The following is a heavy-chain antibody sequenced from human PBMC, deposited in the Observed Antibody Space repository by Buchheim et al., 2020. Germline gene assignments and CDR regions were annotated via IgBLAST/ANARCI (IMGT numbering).Heavy chain of an antibody. J-gene: IGHJ4*02. CDR1: GFTFSSYA. V-gene: IGHV3-30-3*01. D-gene: IGHD3-22*01. Sequence: VQLVESGGGLVQPGGSLRLSCAASGFTFSSYAMHWVRQAPGKGLEWVAVISYDGSNKYYADSVKGRFTISRDNSKNTLYLQMNSLRAEDTAVYYCARGGYYDSSGSDNYGYFDYWGQGTL. CDR3: ARGGYYDSSGSDNYGYFDY. CDR2: ISYDGSNK.